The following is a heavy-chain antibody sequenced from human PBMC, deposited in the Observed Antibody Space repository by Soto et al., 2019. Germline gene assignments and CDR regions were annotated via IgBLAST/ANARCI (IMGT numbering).Heavy chain of an antibody. CDR1: GGSINSYY. J-gene: IGHJ4*02. Sequence: PSETPSLTCTVSGGSINSYYWSWIRQPPGKGLEWIGYIYYSGSTNYNPSLKSRVTISVDTSKNQFSLKLSSVTAADTAVYYCARATYYYDSSGYGYFDYWGQGTLVTVSS. CDR2: IYYSGST. D-gene: IGHD3-22*01. CDR3: ARATYYYDSSGYGYFDY. V-gene: IGHV4-59*01.